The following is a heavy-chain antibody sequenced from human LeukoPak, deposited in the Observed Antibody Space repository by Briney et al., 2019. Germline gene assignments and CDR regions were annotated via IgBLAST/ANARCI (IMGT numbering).Heavy chain of an antibody. D-gene: IGHD5-24*01. CDR1: GFTFSTYA. Sequence: PGRSLRLSCAASGFTFSTYAMHWVRQAPGKGLEWVAVISYDGSNKYYADSVKGRFTISRDNSKNTLYLQMNSLRAEDTAVYYCARDSSAAKDGYNWEFGYWGQGTLVTVSS. J-gene: IGHJ4*02. CDR3: ARDSSAAKDGYNWEFGY. V-gene: IGHV3-30-3*01. CDR2: ISYDGSNK.